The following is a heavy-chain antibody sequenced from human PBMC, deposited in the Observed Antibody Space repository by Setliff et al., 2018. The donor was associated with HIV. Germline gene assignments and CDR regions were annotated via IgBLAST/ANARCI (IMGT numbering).Heavy chain of an antibody. J-gene: IGHJ4*02. D-gene: IGHD6-6*01. V-gene: IGHV4-28*01. CDR1: GGSISTSNW. CDR3: ATRPRIAARPFDY. Sequence: NPSETLSLTCTVSGGSISTSNWWGWIRQTPGKGLEWIGYIFHSGDTYYNPSLKSRISMSVDTSKNQFSLELTSLTAADTAVYYCATRPRIAARPFDYWGQGMLVTVSS. CDR2: IFHSGDT.